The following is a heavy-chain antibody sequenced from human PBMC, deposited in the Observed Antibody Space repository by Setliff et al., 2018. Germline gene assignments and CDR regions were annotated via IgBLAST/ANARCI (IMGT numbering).Heavy chain of an antibody. D-gene: IGHD3-22*01. CDR2: IRHDGTNE. J-gene: IGHJ4*02. V-gene: IGHV3-30*02. Sequence: HGESLRLSCAASGFTSNMYGVHWVRQAPGKGLEWVAYIRHDGTNENYADSVKGRFTVSRDNSRNTLFLQMNSLRTEDTAVYYCAKDTHYYASSGYYCFDFWGQGTLVTVSS. CDR1: GFTSNMYG. CDR3: AKDTHYYASSGYYCFDF.